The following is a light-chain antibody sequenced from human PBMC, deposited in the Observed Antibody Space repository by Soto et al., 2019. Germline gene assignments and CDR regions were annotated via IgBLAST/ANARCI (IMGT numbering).Light chain of an antibody. CDR1: SSDVGGYNY. V-gene: IGLV2-14*03. CDR3: SSYTSSSTDV. CDR2: DVS. J-gene: IGLJ1*01. Sequence: QSALTQPASVSGSPGQSIAISCTGTSSDVGGYNYVSWYQHHPGKAPTVMIYDVSNRPSGVSDRFSGSKSGNTASLTISGLQADDEADYYCSSYTSSSTDVFGTGTKLTVL.